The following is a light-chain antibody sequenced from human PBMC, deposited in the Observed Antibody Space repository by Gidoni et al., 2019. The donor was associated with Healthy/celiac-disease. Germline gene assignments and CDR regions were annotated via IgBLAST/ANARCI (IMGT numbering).Light chain of an antibody. CDR3: NSRDSSGNHLGV. CDR1: SLRSYY. V-gene: IGLV3-19*01. J-gene: IGLJ2*01. CDR2: GKN. Sequence: SSELTQDPAVSVALGQTVRITCQGDSLRSYYASWYQQKPGQAPVLVTYGKNNRPSGIPDRFSGSSSGNTASWTIAGAQAEDEADYYCNSRDSSGNHLGVFGGGTKLTGL.